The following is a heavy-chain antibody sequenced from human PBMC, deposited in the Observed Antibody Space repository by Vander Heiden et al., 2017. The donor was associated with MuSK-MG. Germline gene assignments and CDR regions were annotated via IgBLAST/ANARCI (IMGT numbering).Heavy chain of an antibody. Sequence: QVQLVQSGAEVKKPGASVKVSCKASGYTFTSYYMHWVRQAPGQGLEWMGIINPSGGSTSYAQKFQGRVTMTRDTSTSTVYMELSSLRSEDTAVYYCARGVPPYYYDSSGYLGTGFDYWGQGTLVTVSS. J-gene: IGHJ4*02. D-gene: IGHD3-22*01. CDR2: INPSGGST. CDR1: GYTFTSYY. V-gene: IGHV1-46*01. CDR3: ARGVPPYYYDSSGYLGTGFDY.